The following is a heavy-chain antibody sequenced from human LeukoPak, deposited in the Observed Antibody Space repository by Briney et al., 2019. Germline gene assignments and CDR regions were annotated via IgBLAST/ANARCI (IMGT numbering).Heavy chain of an antibody. Sequence: SETLSLTCTVPGGSISSYYWSWIRQPPGKGLEWIGYIYYSGSTNYNPSLKSRVTISVNTSKNQFSLKLSSVTAADTAVYYCARGDDFDYWGQGTPVTVSS. J-gene: IGHJ4*02. V-gene: IGHV4-59*01. CDR1: GGSISSYY. CDR3: ARGDDFDY. CDR2: IYYSGST.